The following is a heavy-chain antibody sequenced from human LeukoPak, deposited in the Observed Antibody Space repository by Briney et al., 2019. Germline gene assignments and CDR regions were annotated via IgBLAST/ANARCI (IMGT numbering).Heavy chain of an antibody. D-gene: IGHD3-22*01. V-gene: IGHV4-59*01. CDR3: ARRYYYSSEFDP. Sequence: PSETLSLTCTVSGGSISSYYWSWIRQPPGKGLEWIGYIYYSGSTNYNPSLKSRVTISVDTSKNQFPLKLSSVTAADTAVYYCARRYYYSSEFDPWGQGTLVTVSS. CDR1: GGSISSYY. CDR2: IYYSGST. J-gene: IGHJ5*02.